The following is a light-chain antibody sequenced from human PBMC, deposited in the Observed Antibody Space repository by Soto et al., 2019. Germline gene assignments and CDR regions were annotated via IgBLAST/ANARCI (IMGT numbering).Light chain of an antibody. J-gene: IGKJ3*01. Sequence: VLTQSPATLSLSPGESAALSCRASQSVGSYLAWLQQMPGQAPRLLIYDATNRANGIPAKFSGSGSGTDFTLTITSLEPEDFAVYFCLQRAKWPHTFVPGTKVEIK. CDR3: LQRAKWPHT. CDR2: DAT. V-gene: IGKV3-11*01. CDR1: QSVGSY.